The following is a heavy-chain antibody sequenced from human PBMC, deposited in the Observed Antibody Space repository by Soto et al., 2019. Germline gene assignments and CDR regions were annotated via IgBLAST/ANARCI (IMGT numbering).Heavy chain of an antibody. CDR2: VSYDGSNN. CDR3: AKAQGYRSGRYKLSLVAFDI. D-gene: IGHD6-19*01. J-gene: IGHJ3*02. Sequence: GGSLRLSCAASGFPFSAYGMRWVRQAPGKGLEWVAVVSYDGSNNYYVDSVKGRFTISRDNPKNTLYLQMNSLRTEGTAVYYCAKAQGYRSGRYKLSLVAFDIWGQGTMVTVSS. CDR1: GFPFSAYG. V-gene: IGHV3-30*18.